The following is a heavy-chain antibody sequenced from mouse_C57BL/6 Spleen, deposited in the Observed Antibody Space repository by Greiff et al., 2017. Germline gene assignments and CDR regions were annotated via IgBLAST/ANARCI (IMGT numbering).Heavy chain of an antibody. CDR3: ADSYYSNYVNYAMDY. J-gene: IGHJ4*01. CDR1: GYSITSGYY. CDR2: ISYDGSN. Sequence: EVQRVESGPGLVKPSQSLSLTCSVTGYSITSGYYWNWIRQFPGNKLEWMGYISYDGSNNYNPSLKNRISITRDTSKNQFFLKLNSVTTEDTATYYCADSYYSNYVNYAMDYWGQGTSVTVSS. V-gene: IGHV3-6*01. D-gene: IGHD2-5*01.